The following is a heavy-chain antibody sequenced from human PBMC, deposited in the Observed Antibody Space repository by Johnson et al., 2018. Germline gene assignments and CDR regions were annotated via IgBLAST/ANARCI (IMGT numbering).Heavy chain of an antibody. J-gene: IGHJ1*01. Sequence: QVQLVQSGGGLVQPGGSLRLSCAASGFTFSSYGMHWVRQAPGKGLEWVAVISYDGSNKYYAASVKGRFTISRDNSKNTLYLQMNRLRAEDKAVYYCAKDHLVFQEYFQHWGQGTLVTVSS. CDR2: ISYDGSNK. CDR1: GFTFSSYG. CDR3: AKDHLVFQEYFQH. D-gene: IGHD2-21*01. V-gene: IGHV3-30*18.